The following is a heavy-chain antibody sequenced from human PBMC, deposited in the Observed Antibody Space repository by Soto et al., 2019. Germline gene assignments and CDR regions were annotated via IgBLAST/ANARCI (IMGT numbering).Heavy chain of an antibody. Sequence: QVQLVQSGTEVTKPGSSVQVSCKVSGDTFRSNGISWVRQVPGQGLDWLGGIIPIYGTVNYALKFLGRVTITADKSTSTAYMELSGLRPDDTGVYYCARDGGVTGMTTIRDSWGQGTVVTFSP. D-gene: IGHD4-4*01. V-gene: IGHV1-69*14. CDR3: ARDGGVTGMTTIRDS. CDR2: IIPIYGTV. J-gene: IGHJ5*01. CDR1: GDTFRSNG.